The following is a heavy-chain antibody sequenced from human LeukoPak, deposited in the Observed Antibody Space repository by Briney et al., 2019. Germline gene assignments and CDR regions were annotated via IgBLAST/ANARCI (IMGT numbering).Heavy chain of an antibody. CDR3: ARGGYDFNFGWFDP. Sequence: ASVKVSCKASGYTFTGYYMHWVRQAPGQGLEWMGWINPNSGGTNHAQKFQGRVTMTRDTSISTAYMELSRLRSDDTAVYYCARGGYDFNFGWFDPWGQGTLVTVSS. J-gene: IGHJ5*02. V-gene: IGHV1-2*02. D-gene: IGHD3-3*01. CDR2: INPNSGGT. CDR1: GYTFTGYY.